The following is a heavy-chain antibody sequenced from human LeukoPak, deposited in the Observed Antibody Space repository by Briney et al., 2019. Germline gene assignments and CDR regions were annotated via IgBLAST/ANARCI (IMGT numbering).Heavy chain of an antibody. CDR2: INHSGST. Sequence: SETLSLTCAVYGGSFSGYYWSWIRQPLGKGLEWIGEINHSGSTNYNPSLKSRVTISVDTSKNQFSLKLSSVTAADTAVYYCAGNCGGDCYRDYWGQGTLVTVSS. V-gene: IGHV4-34*01. CDR1: GGSFSGYY. J-gene: IGHJ4*02. D-gene: IGHD2-21*02. CDR3: AGNCGGDCYRDY.